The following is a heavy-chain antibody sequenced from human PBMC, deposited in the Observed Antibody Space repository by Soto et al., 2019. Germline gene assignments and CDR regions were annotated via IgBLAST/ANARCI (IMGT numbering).Heavy chain of an antibody. V-gene: IGHV1-69*12. Sequence: QVQLVQSGAEVKKPGSSVKVSCKASGGTFSSYAISWVRQAPGQGLEWMGGIIPIFGTANYAQNFQGRVTITADESTGTAYMELSSLRSEDTAVYYCATYPRGRGYYYGMDVWGQGTTVTVSS. CDR2: IIPIFGTA. J-gene: IGHJ6*02. D-gene: IGHD1-26*01. CDR1: GGTFSSYA. CDR3: ATYPRGRGYYYGMDV.